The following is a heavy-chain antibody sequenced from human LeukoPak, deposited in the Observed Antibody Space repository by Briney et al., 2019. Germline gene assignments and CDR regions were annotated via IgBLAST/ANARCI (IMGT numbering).Heavy chain of an antibody. Sequence: ASVKVSCKASGYTYSGYQVHWLRQAPGQGLEWMGRMNPSSGVTNYAQKFQGRVTMTRDTSINTAYLDLSALKSDDTAVYYCASRAASVTLGYWGQGTLVTVSS. CDR3: ASRAASVTLGY. D-gene: IGHD2-15*01. CDR2: MNPSSGVT. CDR1: GYTYSGYQ. J-gene: IGHJ4*02. V-gene: IGHV1-2*06.